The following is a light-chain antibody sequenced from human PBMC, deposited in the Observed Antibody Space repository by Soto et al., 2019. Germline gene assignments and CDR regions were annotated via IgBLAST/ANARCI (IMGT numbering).Light chain of an antibody. CDR1: QGISSA. V-gene: IGKV1-13*02. CDR2: DAS. Sequence: ALQLTQSPSSLSASVGDRVTISCRASQGISSALAWYQQKPGKAPKLLIYDASSLESGVPSRFSGSGSGTDFTLTISSLQPEDFATYYCQQCNSYPRTFGQGTKVEIK. J-gene: IGKJ1*01. CDR3: QQCNSYPRT.